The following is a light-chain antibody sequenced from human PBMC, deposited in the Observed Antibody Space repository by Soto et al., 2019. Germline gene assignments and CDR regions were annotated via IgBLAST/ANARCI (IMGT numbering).Light chain of an antibody. J-gene: IGKJ5*01. Sequence: DVVMTQSPLSLPVTLGQPASISCRSYQSLVHQDVSAYFSWFQQRPGRSPRRLIYEVSNRDCGVPARFSGSGSGTDFALKISRVEAEDVGVYYCMQGKHCPITFGQGTRLEIK. CDR3: MQGKHCPIT. V-gene: IGKV2-30*02. CDR2: EVS. CDR1: QSLVHQDVSAY.